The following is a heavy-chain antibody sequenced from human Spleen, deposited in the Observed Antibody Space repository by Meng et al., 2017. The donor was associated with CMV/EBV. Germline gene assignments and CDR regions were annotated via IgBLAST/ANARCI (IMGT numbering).Heavy chain of an antibody. D-gene: IGHD3-22*01. CDR3: ARGAYHGSRGYLTLNY. V-gene: IGHV1-8*01. CDR2: MNPNSGNT. J-gene: IGHJ4*02. CDR1: GYTFSSYD. Sequence: ASVKVSCKASGYTFSSYDINWVRQATGQGLEWMGWMNPNSGNTGYAQKFQGRVTMTRNTSISTAYMELSSLRSEDTAVYFCARGAYHGSRGYLTLNYWGQGTLVTVS.